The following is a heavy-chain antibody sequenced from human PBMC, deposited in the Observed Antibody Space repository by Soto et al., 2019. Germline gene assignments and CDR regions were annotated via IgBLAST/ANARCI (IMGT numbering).Heavy chain of an antibody. CDR3: AKEAGVAQPLDY. J-gene: IGHJ4*02. CDR1: GFTFRSYG. D-gene: IGHD2-15*01. CDR2: ISYDGNSK. V-gene: IGHV3-30*18. Sequence: LRLSCAASGFTFRSYGMQWVRQAPGKGLEWLAVISYDGNSKYYADSIKGRLTISRDDSKNTVYLQVNSLRTDDTGVYYCAKEAGVAQPLDYWGQGTLVTVSS.